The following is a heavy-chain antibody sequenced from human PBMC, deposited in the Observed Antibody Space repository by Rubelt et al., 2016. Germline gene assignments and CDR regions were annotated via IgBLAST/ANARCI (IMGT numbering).Heavy chain of an antibody. Sequence: QVQLQESGPGLVKPSETLSLTCTVSGGSISGYYWSWIRQPPGKGLEWIGYIYYSGSTKYNPSLNSRVTMSVDTSNNQFSLKLSSVTAADTAVYYCARLGATSWIYWYFDLWGRGTLVTVSS. CDR1: GGSISGYY. CDR3: ARLGATSWIYWYFDL. V-gene: IGHV4-59*01. D-gene: IGHD2-2*01. J-gene: IGHJ2*01. CDR2: IYYSGST.